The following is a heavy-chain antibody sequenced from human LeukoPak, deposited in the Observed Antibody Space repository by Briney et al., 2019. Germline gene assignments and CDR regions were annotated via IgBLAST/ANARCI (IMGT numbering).Heavy chain of an antibody. CDR3: ARRVSGYSYGYAGSLDY. D-gene: IGHD5-18*01. J-gene: IGHJ4*02. CDR2: ISSSSSYI. Sequence: GGSLRLSCAASGFTFSSYSMNWVRQAPGKGLEWVSSISSSSSYIYYADSVKGRFTISRDNAKNSLYLQMNSLRAEDTAVYYCARRVSGYSYGYAGSLDYWGQGTLVTVSS. CDR1: GFTFSSYS. V-gene: IGHV3-21*01.